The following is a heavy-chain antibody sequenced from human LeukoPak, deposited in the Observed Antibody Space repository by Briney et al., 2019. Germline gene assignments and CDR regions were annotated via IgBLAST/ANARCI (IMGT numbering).Heavy chain of an antibody. V-gene: IGHV3-64D*06. J-gene: IGHJ4*02. CDR3: VTGVIVSGSYYFDF. D-gene: IGHD2-21*01. CDR2: INTNGGST. CDR1: GFTFSSYA. Sequence: SGRSLRLSCSVSGFTFSSYAMHWVSQAPGKGLQFVSVINTNGGSTYYADSVKGRFTISRDNSQNTLYLQMSSLRVEDTAVYYCVTGVIVSGSYYFDFWGQGTLVTVYS.